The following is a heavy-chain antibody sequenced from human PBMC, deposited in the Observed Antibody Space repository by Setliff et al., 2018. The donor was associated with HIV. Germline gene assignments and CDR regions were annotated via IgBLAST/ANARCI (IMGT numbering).Heavy chain of an antibody. CDR1: GFTFSSYG. CDR2: IWYDGSNK. CDR3: AKDKYSSSSGDFDY. Sequence: GGSLRLSCAASGFTFSSYGMHWVRQAPGKGLEWVAVIWYDGSNKYYADSVKGRFTISRDNSKNTLYLQMNSLRAEDTAVYYCAKDKYSSSSGDFDYWGQGTLVTVSS. J-gene: IGHJ4*02. V-gene: IGHV3-33*06. D-gene: IGHD6-6*01.